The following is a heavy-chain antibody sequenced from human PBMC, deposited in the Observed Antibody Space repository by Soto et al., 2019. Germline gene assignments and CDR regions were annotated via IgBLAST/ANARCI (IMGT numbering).Heavy chain of an antibody. D-gene: IGHD5-12*01. CDR1: GYTFTSYG. CDR3: ARDGVDIVATTPADY. J-gene: IGHJ4*02. V-gene: IGHV1-18*01. CDR2: ISAYNGNT. Sequence: ASVKVSCKASGYTFTSYGISWVRQAPGQGLEWMGWISAYNGNTNYAQKLQGRVTMTTDTSTSTVYMELRSLRSDDTAVYYCARDGVDIVATTPADYWGQGTLVTVSS.